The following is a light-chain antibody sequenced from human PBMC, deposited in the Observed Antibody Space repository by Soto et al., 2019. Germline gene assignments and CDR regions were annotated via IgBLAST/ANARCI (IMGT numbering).Light chain of an antibody. CDR1: QSVSSSH. Sequence: ETVLTQSPGSLSLSPGERSTFFCRAGQSVSSSHLAWYQQKPGQASRLLISGASNRVTDVPDRFSGSGSGTDFTLTISRLETEDFAMYYCQHYDGSPLTFGGGTKVDIK. CDR2: GAS. V-gene: IGKV3-20*01. CDR3: QHYDGSPLT. J-gene: IGKJ4*01.